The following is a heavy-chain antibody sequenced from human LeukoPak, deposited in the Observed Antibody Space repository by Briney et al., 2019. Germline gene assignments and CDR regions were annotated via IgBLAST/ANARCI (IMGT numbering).Heavy chain of an antibody. J-gene: IGHJ5*02. CDR1: GYTFTRYY. CDR3: ATSFRAVNWFDP. CDR2: INPSGGST. D-gene: IGHD3-10*01. V-gene: IGHV1-46*01. Sequence: ASVKVSCKASGYTFTRYYMNWVRQAPGQGLEWMGIINPSGGSTNYAQKFQGRVTMTRDTSTSTIYMEVSSLRSEDTAVYYCATSFRAVNWFDPWGQGTQVTVSS.